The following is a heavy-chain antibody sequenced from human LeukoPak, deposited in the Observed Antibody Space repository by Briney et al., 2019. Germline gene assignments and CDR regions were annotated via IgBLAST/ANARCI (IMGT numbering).Heavy chain of an antibody. CDR2: IYPGDSDT. D-gene: IGHD5-12*01. J-gene: IGHJ4*02. CDR3: ARGENSGYEFPDY. V-gene: IGHV5-51*01. CDR1: GYSFTNYW. Sequence: GESLKISCKGSGYSFTNYWIGWVRQMPGKGLDWMGIIYPGDSDTTYSLSFQGQVTISADKSISTAYLQWSSLKASDTAMYYCARGENSGYEFPDYWGQGTRVTVSS.